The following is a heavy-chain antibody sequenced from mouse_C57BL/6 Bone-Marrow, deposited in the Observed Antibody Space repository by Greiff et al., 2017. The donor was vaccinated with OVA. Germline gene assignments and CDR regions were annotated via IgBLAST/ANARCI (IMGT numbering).Heavy chain of an antibody. V-gene: IGHV1-18*01. CDR1: GYTFTDYN. J-gene: IGHJ1*03. CDR2: INPNNGGT. CDR3: ALYYYGSSRYFDV. Sequence: EVQLQQSGPELVKPGASVKIPCKASGYTFTDYNMDWVKQSHGKSLEWIGDINPNNGGTIYNQKFKGKATLTVDKSSSTAYMELRSLTSEDTAVYYCALYYYGSSRYFDVWGTGTTVTVSS. D-gene: IGHD1-1*01.